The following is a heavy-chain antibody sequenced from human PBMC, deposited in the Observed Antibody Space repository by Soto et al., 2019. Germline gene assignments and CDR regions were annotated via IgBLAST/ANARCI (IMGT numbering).Heavy chain of an antibody. CDR3: AKASSP. CDR2: ISYDGSNK. D-gene: IGHD6-6*01. J-gene: IGHJ5*02. CDR1: GFTFSSYG. V-gene: IGHV3-30*18. Sequence: QVQLVESGGGVVQPGRSLRLSCAASGFTFSSYGMHWVRQAPGKGLEWVAVISYDGSNKYYADSVKGRFTISRDNSKNTLYMQMNGVRAEDTAVYYCAKASSPWGQGTLVTVSS.